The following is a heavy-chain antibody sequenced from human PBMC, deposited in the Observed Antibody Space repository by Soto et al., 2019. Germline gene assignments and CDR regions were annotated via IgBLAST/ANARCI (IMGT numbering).Heavy chain of an antibody. D-gene: IGHD3-16*02. J-gene: IGHJ3*02. CDR2: ISSNGGST. CDR1: GFTFSSYA. CDR3: VKDPKDTYYDYVWGSYRWDAFDT. V-gene: IGHV3-64D*06. Sequence: TGGSLRLSCSASGFTFSSYAIHWVRQAPGKGLEYVSAISSNGGSTYYADSVKGRFTISRDNSKNTLYLQMSSLRAEDTAVYYCVKDPKDTYYDYVWGSYRWDAFDTWGQGTMVTVSS.